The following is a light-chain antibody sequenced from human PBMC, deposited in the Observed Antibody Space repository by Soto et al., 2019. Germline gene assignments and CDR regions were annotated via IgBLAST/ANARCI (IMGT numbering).Light chain of an antibody. CDR2: DAS. CDR3: QQRSNWPPIT. Sequence: EIVLTQSPATLSLSPGERATLSCRASQSVSSYLAWYQQKPGQAPRLLIYDASNRANGIPARFSGSGSGTNLTLTISSLEPEDFAAYYCQQRSNWPPITFGQGTGLEIK. CDR1: QSVSSY. V-gene: IGKV3-11*01. J-gene: IGKJ5*01.